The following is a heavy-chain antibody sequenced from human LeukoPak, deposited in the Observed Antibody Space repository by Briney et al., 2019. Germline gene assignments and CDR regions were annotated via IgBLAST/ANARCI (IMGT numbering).Heavy chain of an antibody. J-gene: IGHJ4*02. D-gene: IGHD3-16*01. CDR1: RFNVSSNY. CDR3: ARNGAYDFDY. V-gene: IGHV3-66*01. CDR2: IYSWGST. Sequence: GGSLRLFCGASRFNVSSNYMSGVRQAPGKGRYWLSVIYSWGSTYHADSVKGRFTLSRDNSKNTPDLEVDSLRGEDTAVYYCARNGAYDFDYWGQGTLVTVSS.